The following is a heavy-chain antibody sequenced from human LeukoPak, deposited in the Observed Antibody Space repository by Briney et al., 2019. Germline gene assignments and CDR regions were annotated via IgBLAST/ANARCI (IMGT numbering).Heavy chain of an antibody. V-gene: IGHV1-69*05. J-gene: IGHJ6*03. CDR3: ARITEYKKNNRFGYHYYYMDV. CDR2: IIPIFGRA. CDR1: GGTFRSYA. D-gene: IGHD1/OR15-1a*01. Sequence: SVKVSCKASGGTFRSYAISWVRQAPGQGVEWRGRIIPIFGRANYAQKFQGRLTITTDASTSTAYMELSSLRSEDTAVYYCARITEYKKNNRFGYHYYYMDVWGKGTTVTVSS.